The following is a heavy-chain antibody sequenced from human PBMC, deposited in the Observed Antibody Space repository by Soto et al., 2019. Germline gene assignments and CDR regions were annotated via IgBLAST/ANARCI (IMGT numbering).Heavy chain of an antibody. CDR2: IIPIFGTA. J-gene: IGHJ2*01. D-gene: IGHD3-22*01. CDR3: ARERPRPVYYDRNQSCYL. Sequence: QVQLVQSGAEVKKPGSSVKVSCKASGGTFSSYAISWVRQAPGQGLEWMGGIIPIFGTANYAQKFQGRVTITADETTSTAYMALRSLGSEDTTVYYCARERPRPVYYDRNQSCYLWGRGTLVAFSS. CDR1: GGTFSSYA. V-gene: IGHV1-69*01.